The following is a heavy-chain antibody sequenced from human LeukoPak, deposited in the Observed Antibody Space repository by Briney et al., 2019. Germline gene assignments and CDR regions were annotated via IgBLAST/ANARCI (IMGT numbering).Heavy chain of an antibody. D-gene: IGHD3-3*01. V-gene: IGHV4-38-2*01. Sequence: SETLSLTCAVSGYSISSGYYWGWIRQPPGKGLEWIGSIYHSGSTYYNPSLKSRVTISVDTSKNQFSLKLSSVTAAATASYYCARALGSVFWSGYYTGNWFDPWGQETLVTVSS. CDR3: ARALGSVFWSGYYTGNWFDP. J-gene: IGHJ5*02. CDR2: IYHSGST. CDR1: GYSISSGYY.